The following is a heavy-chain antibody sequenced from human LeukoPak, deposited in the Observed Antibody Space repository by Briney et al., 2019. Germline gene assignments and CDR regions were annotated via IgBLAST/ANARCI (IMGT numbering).Heavy chain of an antibody. CDR3: ARDGSGRVPEMSAPDY. J-gene: IGHJ4*02. Sequence: GGSLRLSCAASGFTFNNFWMNWVRQAPGKGLEWVSYIRSSSRTIYYADSVKGRFTISRDSAKNSLYLQMNSLRAEDTAVYYCARDGSGRVPEMSAPDYWGQGTLVTVSS. V-gene: IGHV3-48*01. CDR2: IRSSSRTI. D-gene: IGHD3-10*01. CDR1: GFTFNNFW.